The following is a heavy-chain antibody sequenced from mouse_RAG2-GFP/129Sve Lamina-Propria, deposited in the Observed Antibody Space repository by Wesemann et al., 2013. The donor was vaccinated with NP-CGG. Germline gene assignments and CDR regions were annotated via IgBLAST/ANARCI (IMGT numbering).Heavy chain of an antibody. Sequence: QVQLQQPGAELVKPGASVKLSCKASGYTFTSYWMHWVKQRPGQGLEWIGEINPSNGGTNYNGKFKGKATLTADKSSSTAYMQLSSLTSEDSAVYFCARRYYGSSYFDYWGQGTTLTVSS. J-gene: IGHJ2*01. CDR2: INPSNGGT. CDR3: ARRYYGSSYFDY. CDR1: GYTFTSYW. V-gene: IGHV1-53*01. D-gene: IGHD1-1*01.